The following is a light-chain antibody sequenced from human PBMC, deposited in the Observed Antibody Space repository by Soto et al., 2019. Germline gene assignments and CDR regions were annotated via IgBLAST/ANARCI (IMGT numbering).Light chain of an antibody. CDR2: EVS. CDR1: SSDVGVYNY. CDR3: SSYTSSSTWV. J-gene: IGLJ3*02. Sequence: QSALTQPASVSGSPGQSITISCTGTSSDVGVYNYVSWYQQPPGKAPKLMIYEVSNRPSGVSNRFSGSKSGNTASLTISGLQAEDEADYYCSSYTSSSTWVFGGGTKLTVL. V-gene: IGLV2-14*01.